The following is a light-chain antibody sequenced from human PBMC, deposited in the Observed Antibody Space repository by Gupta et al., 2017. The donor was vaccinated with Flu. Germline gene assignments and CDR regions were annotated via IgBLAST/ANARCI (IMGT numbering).Light chain of an antibody. CDR2: AAS. J-gene: IGKJ1*01. Sequence: AIRMTQSPSSFSASTGDRVTITCRASQGISSYLAWYQQKPGKAPKLLIYAASTWQSGVPSRFSGSGSGTDLTLTISCRQSEDFATYYCQQDYSYPHVTFGQGTKVEIK. V-gene: IGKV1-8*01. CDR3: QQDYSYPHVT. CDR1: QGISSY.